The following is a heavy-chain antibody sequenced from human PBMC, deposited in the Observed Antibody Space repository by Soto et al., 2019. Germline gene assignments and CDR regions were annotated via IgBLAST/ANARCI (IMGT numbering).Heavy chain of an antibody. V-gene: IGHV1-2*04. CDR2: INPNSGGT. CDR3: ASGRYDASGYFDY. D-gene: IGHD3-22*01. CDR1: GYTFTGYY. Sequence: ASVKVSCKASGYTFTGYYMHWVRQAPGQGLEWMGWINPNSGGTNYAQKFQGWVTMTRDTSISTAYMELSRLRSDDTAMFYCASGRYDASGYFDYWGQGTLVTVSS. J-gene: IGHJ4*02.